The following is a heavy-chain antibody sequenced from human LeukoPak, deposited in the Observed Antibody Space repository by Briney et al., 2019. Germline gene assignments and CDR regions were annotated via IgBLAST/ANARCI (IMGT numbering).Heavy chain of an antibody. J-gene: IGHJ4*02. V-gene: IGHV1-46*01. D-gene: IGHD6-13*01. CDR1: GYTFTSYY. CDR3: ASGEAAGTFSIGY. Sequence: GASVKVSCKASGYTFTSYYMHWVRQAPGQGLEWMGIINPSGGGTSYSQKFQGRVTMTTYTSTSTLYMELSSLRSEDTAVYYCASGEAAGTFSIGYWGQGTLLTVSS. CDR2: INPSGGGT.